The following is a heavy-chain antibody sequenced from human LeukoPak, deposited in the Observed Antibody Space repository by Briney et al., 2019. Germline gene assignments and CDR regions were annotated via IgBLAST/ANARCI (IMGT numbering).Heavy chain of an antibody. J-gene: IGHJ4*02. CDR1: GFTFSNYV. CDR2: ISYEGNKE. Sequence: GGSLRLSCAGSGFTFSNYVMYWVRQAPGKGLEWVAVISYEGNKEDYAESVKGRFTISRDISKSTLFLQMNSLRVEDTAMYYCARGRVITMVRGVLVYWGQGTLVTVSS. CDR3: ARGRVITMVRGVLVY. D-gene: IGHD3-10*01. V-gene: IGHV3-30*04.